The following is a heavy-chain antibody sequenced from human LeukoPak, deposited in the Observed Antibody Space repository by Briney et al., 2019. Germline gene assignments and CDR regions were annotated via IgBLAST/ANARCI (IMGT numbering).Heavy chain of an antibody. CDR1: AGSISTYY. Sequence: PSETLSLTCTVSAGSISTYYWSWIRQPPGKGLEWIGYVYYTGNTDYNPSLKSRVTISVDTSKNQFSLNLSSVTAADTAVYYCARSYSYYYYYYGMDVWGQGTTVTVSS. CDR2: VYYTGNT. V-gene: IGHV4-59*08. D-gene: IGHD4-11*01. J-gene: IGHJ6*02. CDR3: ARSYSYYYYYYGMDV.